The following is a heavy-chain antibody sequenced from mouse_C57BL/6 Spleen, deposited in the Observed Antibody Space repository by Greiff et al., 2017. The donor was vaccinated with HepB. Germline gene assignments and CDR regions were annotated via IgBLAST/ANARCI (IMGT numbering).Heavy chain of an antibody. V-gene: IGHV1-15*01. CDR1: GYTFTDYE. Sequence: VKLQQSGAELVRPGASVTLSCKASGYTFTDYEMHWVKQTPVHGLEWIGAIDPETGGTAYNQKFKGKAILTADKSSSTAYMELRSLTSEDSAVYYCYSNHWFAYWGQGTLVTVSA. J-gene: IGHJ3*01. D-gene: IGHD2-5*01. CDR2: IDPETGGT. CDR3: YSNHWFAY.